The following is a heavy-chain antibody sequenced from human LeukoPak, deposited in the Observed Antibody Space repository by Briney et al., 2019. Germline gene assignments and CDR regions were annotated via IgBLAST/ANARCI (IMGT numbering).Heavy chain of an antibody. CDR1: GGTFSSYS. D-gene: IGHD2-21*02. CDR3: AKTVVATGEHAFEI. Sequence: GASVKVSCKASGGTFSSYSINWVRQAPGLGLEWMGGIIPIFGTTNYAQRFQDRVTITADKSTSTAFLELSSLRSEDTAVYYCAKTVVATGEHAFEIWGQGTRVTVSS. CDR2: IIPIFGTT. J-gene: IGHJ3*02. V-gene: IGHV1-69*06.